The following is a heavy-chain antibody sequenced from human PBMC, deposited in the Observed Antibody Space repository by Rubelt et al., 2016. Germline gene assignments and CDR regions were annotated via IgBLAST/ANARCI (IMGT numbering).Heavy chain of an antibody. CDR2: ISYDGGNK. Sequence: VVQPGRSLRLSCAASGFTFSHYAMHWVRQAPGEGLEWVALISYDGGNKNYADSVKGRFTISRDNSENTLSLQMNSLRDEDTAVYYCATQGYCSSTSCYGAYWGQGTLVTVSS. CDR1: GFTFSHYA. D-gene: IGHD2-2*01. V-gene: IGHV3-30*04. CDR3: ATQGYCSSTSCYGAY. J-gene: IGHJ4*02.